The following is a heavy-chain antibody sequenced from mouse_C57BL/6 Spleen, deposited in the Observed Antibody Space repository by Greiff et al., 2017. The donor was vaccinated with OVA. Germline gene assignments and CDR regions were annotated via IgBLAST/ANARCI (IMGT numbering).Heavy chain of an antibody. D-gene: IGHD3-2*02. Sequence: QVQLQQSGAELVKPGASVKLSCKASGYTFTSYWMHWVKQRPGQGLEWIGMIHPNSGSTNYNEKFKSKATLTVDKSSSTAYMQLSSLTSEDSAVYYCARGSSGYVSMDYWGQGTSVTVSS. CDR3: ARGSSGYVSMDY. CDR2: IHPNSGST. J-gene: IGHJ4*01. V-gene: IGHV1-64*01. CDR1: GYTFTSYW.